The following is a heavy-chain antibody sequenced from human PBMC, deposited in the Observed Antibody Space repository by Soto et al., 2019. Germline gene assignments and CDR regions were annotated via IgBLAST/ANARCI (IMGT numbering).Heavy chain of an antibody. CDR2: ISYDGSNK. V-gene: IGHV3-30*03. Sequence: GGSLRLSCAASGFTFSSYGMHWVRQAPGKGLEWVAVISYDGSNKYYADSVKGRFTISRDNSKNTLYLQMNSLRAEDTAVYYCATLDCISTSCYAEKWDYWGQGTLVTVSS. CDR1: GFTFSSYG. D-gene: IGHD2-2*01. CDR3: ATLDCISTSCYAEKWDY. J-gene: IGHJ4*02.